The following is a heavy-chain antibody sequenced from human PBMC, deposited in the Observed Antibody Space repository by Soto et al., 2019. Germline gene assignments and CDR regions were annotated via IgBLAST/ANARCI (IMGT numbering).Heavy chain of an antibody. D-gene: IGHD6-19*01. CDR1: GYSFSDYG. CDR2: ISTYNGNT. V-gene: IGHV1-18*04. J-gene: IGHJ6*02. Sequence: VQLVQSGAEVKKPGASLKVSCQASGYSFSDYGIAWVRQAPGQGLAWGGWISTYNGNTNYAQKFQGRVTMTTDTSANPAYMALRSLRSDATAMYYCARYGYSSGWYLGTGMDVWGQGTPVTVAS. CDR3: ARYGYSSGWYLGTGMDV.